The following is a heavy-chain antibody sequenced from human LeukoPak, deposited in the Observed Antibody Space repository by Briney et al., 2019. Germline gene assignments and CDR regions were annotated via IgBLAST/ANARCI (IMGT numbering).Heavy chain of an antibody. Sequence: PSETLSLTCTVSGGSISSSTYYWGWIRQPPGKGLEWIGSIYYSGSTYYNPSLKSRVTISIDTSKNQFSLKLSSVTAADTAVYYCARVGCSGGTCYRRRGAFDIWGQGTMVTVSS. CDR2: IYYSGST. V-gene: IGHV4-39*07. D-gene: IGHD2-15*01. CDR3: ARVGCSGGTCYRRRGAFDI. J-gene: IGHJ3*02. CDR1: GGSISSSTYY.